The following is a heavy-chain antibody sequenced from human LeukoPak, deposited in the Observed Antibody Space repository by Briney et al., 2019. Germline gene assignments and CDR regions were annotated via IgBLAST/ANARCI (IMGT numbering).Heavy chain of an antibody. Sequence: GGSLRLSCAASGFTFSSYAMHWVRQAPGKGLEWVAVISYDGSNKYYADSVKGRFTISRDNSNNTLYLQMNSLRAEDTAVYYCAKERVRTGIAAAGTPNWFDPWGQGTLVTVSS. CDR3: AKERVRTGIAAAGTPNWFDP. J-gene: IGHJ5*02. V-gene: IGHV3-30-3*01. D-gene: IGHD6-13*01. CDR1: GFTFSSYA. CDR2: ISYDGSNK.